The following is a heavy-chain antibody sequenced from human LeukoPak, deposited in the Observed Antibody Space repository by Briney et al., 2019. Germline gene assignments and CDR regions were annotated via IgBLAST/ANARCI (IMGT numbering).Heavy chain of an antibody. D-gene: IGHD5-18*01. J-gene: IGHJ4*02. Sequence: PGGSLILSCAASGFTFNNFGMHWVRQAPGKGLEWVTFIQYNGNNKYYADSVKGRFTISRDNSKNTLYLQMNSLRAEDTAVYYCAKGMFEYSYGYSWGQGTLVTVSS. CDR3: AKGMFEYSYGYS. CDR1: GFTFNNFG. CDR2: IQYNGNNK. V-gene: IGHV3-30*02.